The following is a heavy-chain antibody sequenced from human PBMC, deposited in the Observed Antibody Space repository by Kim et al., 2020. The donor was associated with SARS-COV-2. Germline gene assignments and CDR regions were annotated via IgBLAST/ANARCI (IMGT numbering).Heavy chain of an antibody. D-gene: IGHD3-3*01. Sequence: GGSLRLSCAASGFTFSSYSMNWVRQAPGKGLEWVSSISSSSSYIYYADSVKGRFTISRDNAKNSLYLQMNSLRAEDTAVYYCARGGPKHITIFGVVTDYGMDVWGQGTTVTVSS. CDR3: ARGGPKHITIFGVVTDYGMDV. CDR2: ISSSSSYI. J-gene: IGHJ6*02. V-gene: IGHV3-21*01. CDR1: GFTFSSYS.